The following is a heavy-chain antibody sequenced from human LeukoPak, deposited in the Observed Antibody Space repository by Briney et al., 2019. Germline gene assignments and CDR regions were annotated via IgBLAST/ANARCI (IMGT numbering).Heavy chain of an antibody. CDR2: IYHSGTS. J-gene: IGHJ3*02. V-gene: IGHV4-4*02. CDR3: ARDRIIMLRGVGIREAFDI. CDR1: GGSISSSNR. D-gene: IGHD3-10*01. Sequence: SGTQSLTCAVSGGSISSSNRWSWVRQPPGKGLEWIGEIYHSGTSNYNPSLKSRVTISVNKSKTHFSLKLSSVTAADTAVYYCARDRIIMLRGVGIREAFDIWGQGTMVTVSA.